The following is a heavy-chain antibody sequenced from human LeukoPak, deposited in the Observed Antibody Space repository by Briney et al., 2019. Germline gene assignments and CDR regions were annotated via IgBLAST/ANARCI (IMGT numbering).Heavy chain of an antibody. CDR3: AKQVLTYYDILTGYYRGYYFDY. D-gene: IGHD3-9*01. J-gene: IGHJ4*02. V-gene: IGHV3-23*01. Sequence: PGGSLRLSCAASGFTFSSYAMSWVRQAPGKGLEWVSAISGSGGSTYYADSVKGRFTISRDNSKNTLYLQMNSLRAEDTAVYYCAKQVLTYYDILTGYYRGYYFDYWGQGTLVTVPS. CDR2: ISGSGGST. CDR1: GFTFSSYA.